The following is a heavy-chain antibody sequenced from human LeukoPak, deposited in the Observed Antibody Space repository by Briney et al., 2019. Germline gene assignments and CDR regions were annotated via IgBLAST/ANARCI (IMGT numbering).Heavy chain of an antibody. V-gene: IGHV3-7*01. D-gene: IGHD6-19*01. CDR2: IKQDGSEK. CDR3: ARGIYSSGWYQDYFDY. Sequence: PGGSLRLSCAASGFTFSSYWMSWVRQAPGKGLEWVANIKQDGSEKYYVDSVKGRFTISRDNAKNSLYLQMNSLRAEDTAVYYCARGIYSSGWYQDYFDYWGQGTLVTVSS. J-gene: IGHJ4*02. CDR1: GFTFSSYW.